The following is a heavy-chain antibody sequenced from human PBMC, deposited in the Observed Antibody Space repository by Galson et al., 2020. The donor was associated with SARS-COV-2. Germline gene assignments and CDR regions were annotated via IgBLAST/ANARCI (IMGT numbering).Heavy chain of an antibody. CDR3: ARIRVAAAVSPFDP. D-gene: IGHD6-13*01. J-gene: IGHJ5*02. CDR2: IDWEDDK. Sequence: SGPTKVKPTQTLTLTSTFSGHSLSNSGRSGSWIGQPTGKALERIEHIDWEDDKYNSTTMKTRLTISKDTSKNQVVLTMTNMDPVDTATYYCARIRVAAAVSPFDPWGQGTLVTVSS. V-gene: IGHV2-70*10. CDR1: GHSLSNSGRS.